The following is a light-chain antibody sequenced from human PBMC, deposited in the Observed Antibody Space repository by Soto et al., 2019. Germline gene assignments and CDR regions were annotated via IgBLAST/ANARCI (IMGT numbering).Light chain of an antibody. CDR3: HQRSNWPPFT. J-gene: IGKJ3*01. CDR1: QSVSTY. V-gene: IGKV3-11*01. CDR2: GAS. Sequence: EVVLTQSPATLSLSPGERATLSCRASQSVSTYLAWYQQKPGQPPRLLIYGASNRATGTPARFSGSGSGTDFTLTISSLEPEDFAVYYCHQRSNWPPFTFGPGTKV.